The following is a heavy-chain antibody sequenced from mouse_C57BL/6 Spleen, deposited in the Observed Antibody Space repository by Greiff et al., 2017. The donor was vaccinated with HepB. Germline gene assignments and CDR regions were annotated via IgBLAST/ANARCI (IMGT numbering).Heavy chain of an antibody. CDR1: GYTFTSYW. CDR3: ARTAVAPMDY. CDR2: IDPSDSET. D-gene: IGHD1-2*01. V-gene: IGHV1-52*01. Sequence: QVQLQQPGAELVRPGSSVKLSCKASGYTFTSYWMHWVKQRPIQGLEWIGNIDPSDSETHYNQKFKDKATLTVDKSSSTAYMQLSSLTSEDSAVYYCARTAVAPMDYWGQGTSVTVSS. J-gene: IGHJ4*01.